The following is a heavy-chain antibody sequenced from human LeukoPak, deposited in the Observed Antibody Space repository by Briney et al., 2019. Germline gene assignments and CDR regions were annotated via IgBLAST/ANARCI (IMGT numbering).Heavy chain of an antibody. CDR1: GYTFTSYA. J-gene: IGHJ4*02. Sequence: ASVKVSCKASGYTFTSYAMNWVRQAPGQGLEWMGWINTNTGNPTYAQGFTGRFVFSLDTSVSTACLQISSLKAEDTAVYYCARGLVGATIKRGVDYWGQGTLVTVSS. CDR3: ARGLVGATIKRGVDY. D-gene: IGHD1-26*01. V-gene: IGHV7-4-1*02. CDR2: INTNTGNP.